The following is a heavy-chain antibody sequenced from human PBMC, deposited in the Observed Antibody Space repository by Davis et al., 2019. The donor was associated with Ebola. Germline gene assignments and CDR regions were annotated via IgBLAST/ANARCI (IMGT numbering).Heavy chain of an antibody. D-gene: IGHD5/OR15-5a*01. CDR1: GFTVRSTY. V-gene: IGHV3-66*04. J-gene: IGHJ4*02. CDR3: ARQHDPSTPAPGF. CDR2: IYSGGTTRYA. Sequence: GESLKISCAASGFTVRSTYMSWVRQAPGKGLEWVSVIYSGGTTRYADYADSVRGRFTISRDNSKNTLYLQMNSLRAEDTAVYYCARQHDPSTPAPGFWGQGTLVTVSS.